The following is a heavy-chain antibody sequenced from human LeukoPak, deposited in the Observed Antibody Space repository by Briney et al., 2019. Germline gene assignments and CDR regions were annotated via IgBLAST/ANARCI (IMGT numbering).Heavy chain of an antibody. V-gene: IGHV4-39*07. J-gene: IGHJ4*02. CDR2: IYYSGHT. CDR3: ASSMAGIDSFDY. Sequence: PSETLSLTCTVSGGSISSTYSWGWIRQPPGKGLEWIGNIYYSGHTYYSPSLKSRVTISVDKSKNQFSLKVNSVTAADTAVYYCASSMAGIDSFDYWGQGTLVTVSS. D-gene: IGHD6-19*01. CDR1: GGSISSTYS.